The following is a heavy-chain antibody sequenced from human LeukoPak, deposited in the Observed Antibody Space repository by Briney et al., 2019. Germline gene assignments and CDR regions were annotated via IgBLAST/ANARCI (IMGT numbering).Heavy chain of an antibody. Sequence: GSLRLSCAASGFTVITNDMTWVRQAPAKGLEWVSVLYSDGNTKYADSVQGRFTISRDNSKNTLYLEMNSLSPDDTAVYYCARGVEPLAANTLAYWGQGTLVTVSS. CDR2: LYSDGNT. J-gene: IGHJ4*02. D-gene: IGHD1-14*01. CDR1: GFTVITND. CDR3: ARGVEPLAANTLAY. V-gene: IGHV3-53*01.